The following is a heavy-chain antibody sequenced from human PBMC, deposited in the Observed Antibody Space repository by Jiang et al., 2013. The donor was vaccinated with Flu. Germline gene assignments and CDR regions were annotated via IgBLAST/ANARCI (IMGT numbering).Heavy chain of an antibody. D-gene: IGHD6-19*01. CDR1: GYTFTSYY. Sequence: KASGYTFTSYYMHWVRQAPGQGLEWMGIINPSGGSTSYAQKFQGRVTMTRDTSTSTVYMELSSLRSEDTAVYYCARDQAVAGTGPGYWGQGTLVTVSS. CDR2: INPSGGST. J-gene: IGHJ4*02. V-gene: IGHV1-46*01. CDR3: ARDQAVAGTGPGY.